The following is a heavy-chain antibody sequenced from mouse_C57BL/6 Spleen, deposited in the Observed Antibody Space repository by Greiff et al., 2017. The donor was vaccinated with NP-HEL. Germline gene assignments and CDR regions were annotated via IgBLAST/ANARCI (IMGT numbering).Heavy chain of an antibody. V-gene: IGHV1-26*01. CDR3: ASGDYYEGY. Sequence: EVQLQQSGPELVKPGASVKISCKASGYTFTDYYMNWVKQSHGKSLEWIGDINPNNGGTSYNQKFKGKATLTVDKSSSTAYMELRSLTSEDSAVYYCASGDYYEGYWGQGTTLTVSS. CDR2: INPNNGGT. D-gene: IGHD2-4*01. J-gene: IGHJ2*01. CDR1: GYTFTDYY.